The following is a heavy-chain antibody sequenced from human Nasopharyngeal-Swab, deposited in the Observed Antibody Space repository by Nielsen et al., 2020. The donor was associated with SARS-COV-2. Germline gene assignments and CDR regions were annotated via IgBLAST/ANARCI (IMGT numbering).Heavy chain of an antibody. CDR3: ARDQRGPLGSDY. CDR2: INPSGGST. J-gene: IGHJ4*02. D-gene: IGHD2-15*01. V-gene: IGHV1-46*01. Sequence: WVRQAPGQGLEWMGIINPSGGSTSYAQKFQGRVTMTRDTSTSTAYMELSRLRSDDTAVYYCARDQRGPLGSDYWGQGTLVTVSS.